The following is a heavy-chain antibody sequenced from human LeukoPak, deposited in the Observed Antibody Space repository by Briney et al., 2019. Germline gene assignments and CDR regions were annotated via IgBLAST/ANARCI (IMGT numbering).Heavy chain of an antibody. J-gene: IGHJ4*01. CDR3: ARRGSSGWNADFDY. CDR2: IYYSGIT. CDR1: GGSISSYY. Sequence: SETLSLTCTVSGGSISSYYWSWIRQPPGKGLEWIGYIYYSGITNYNPSLKSRVTISVDTSKNHFSLKLTSVTAADTAVYYCARRGSSGWNADFDYWGHGTLVTVSS. V-gene: IGHV4-59*08. D-gene: IGHD6-19*01.